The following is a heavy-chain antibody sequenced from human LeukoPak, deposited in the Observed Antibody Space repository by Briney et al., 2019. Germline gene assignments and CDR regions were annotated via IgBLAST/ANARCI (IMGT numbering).Heavy chain of an antibody. CDR1: GGSFSGYY. CDR3: AREPRYSSGWYGGFWFDP. J-gene: IGHJ5*02. D-gene: IGHD6-19*01. CDR2: INHSGST. V-gene: IGHV4-34*01. Sequence: PSETLSLTCAVYGGSFSGYYWNWIRQPPGKGLEWIGEINHSGSTNYIPSLKSRVTISVDTSKNQFSLKLSSVTAADTAVYYCAREPRYSSGWYGGFWFDPWGQGTLVTVSS.